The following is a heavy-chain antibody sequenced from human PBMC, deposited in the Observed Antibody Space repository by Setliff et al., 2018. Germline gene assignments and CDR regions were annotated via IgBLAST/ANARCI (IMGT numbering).Heavy chain of an antibody. CDR1: GASISDSY. D-gene: IGHD6-19*01. V-gene: IGHV4-4*08. CDR2: ILTTGST. J-gene: IGHJ4*02. CDR3: ASNPFNSGPPYYFDY. Sequence: PSETLSLTCGVSGASISDSYWSWIRQPPGKGLEWIGHILTTGSTNYNPSLKSRIAISADTSRDRFSLRLTSVTAADTAIYYCASNPFNSGPPYYFDYWGQGTLVTVSS.